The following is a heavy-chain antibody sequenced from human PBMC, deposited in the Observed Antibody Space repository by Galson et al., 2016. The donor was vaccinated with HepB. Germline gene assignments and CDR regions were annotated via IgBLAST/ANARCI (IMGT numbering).Heavy chain of an antibody. CDR1: GFTFSSYG. D-gene: IGHD1-26*01. CDR2: TNTDGSDT. J-gene: IGHJ4*02. CDR3: ARGYLTYTGSYLYS. Sequence: SLRLSCAASGFTFSSYGMHWVRQVPGKGLVMVARTNTDGSDTGYADSVKGRFTISRDNAKNTLYLQMNTLRAGDTAVYYCARGYLTYTGSYLYSWGQGTLVTVSS. V-gene: IGHV3-74*01.